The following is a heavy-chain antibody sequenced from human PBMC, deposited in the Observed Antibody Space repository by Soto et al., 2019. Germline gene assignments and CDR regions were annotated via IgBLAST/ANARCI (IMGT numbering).Heavy chain of an antibody. V-gene: IGHV3-73*01. CDR3: TWQLLDVPVASAIVY. CDR2: VPSKTNTYAT. CDR1: GFTFSGSN. D-gene: IGHD2-2*01. J-gene: IGHJ4*02. Sequence: GGSLRLSCAASGFTFSGSNIHWARQTSGKGLECIGRVPSKTNTYATAYAASVRGRFTISRDDSKNTAYLQMNSLKTEDTAVYSCTWQLLDVPVASAIVYWGQATLVTVSS.